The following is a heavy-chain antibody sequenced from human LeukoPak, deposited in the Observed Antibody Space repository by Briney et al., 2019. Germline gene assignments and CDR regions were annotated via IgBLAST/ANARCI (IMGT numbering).Heavy chain of an antibody. Sequence: PGGSLRLSCAASGFTFSSYGMHWVRQAPGKGLEWVAFIGSDGNNENYADSVKGRFTISRDNSKNTLYLQMNSLRPEDTAVYYCAKSPGSIIFRGDYWGQGTLVTVSS. V-gene: IGHV3-30*02. D-gene: IGHD6-6*01. J-gene: IGHJ4*02. CDR1: GFTFSSYG. CDR3: AKSPGSIIFRGDY. CDR2: IGSDGNNE.